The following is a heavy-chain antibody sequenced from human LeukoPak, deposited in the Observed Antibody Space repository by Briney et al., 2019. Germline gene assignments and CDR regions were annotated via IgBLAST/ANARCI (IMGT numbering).Heavy chain of an antibody. CDR3: AREGHYDILTGYSPPEYYCYYMDV. J-gene: IGHJ6*03. V-gene: IGHV3-30*04. Sequence: QPGRPLRLSCEASGFTFSNYGIHWVRQTPGKGLEWVATISSDGVEKHYADSVKGRFTISRDNSKSTLYLQMNSLRAEDTALYYCAREGHYDILTGYSPPEYYCYYMDVWGKGTTVTVSS. CDR1: GFTFSNYG. CDR2: ISSDGVEK. D-gene: IGHD3-9*01.